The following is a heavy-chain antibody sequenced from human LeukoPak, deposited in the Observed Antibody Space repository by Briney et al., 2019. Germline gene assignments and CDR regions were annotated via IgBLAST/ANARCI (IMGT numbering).Heavy chain of an antibody. CDR3: ARRSIAVARMGYYFDY. CDR2: INSDGINT. J-gene: IGHJ4*02. V-gene: IGHV3-74*01. Sequence: GGSLRLSCAASGFTFSNYWMHWVRQAPGKGLVWVSRINSDGINTSYADSVKGRFTISRDNAKNTLNLQMNSLRAEDTAVYYCARRSIAVARMGYYFDYWGQGTLVTVSS. D-gene: IGHD6-19*01. CDR1: GFTFSNYW.